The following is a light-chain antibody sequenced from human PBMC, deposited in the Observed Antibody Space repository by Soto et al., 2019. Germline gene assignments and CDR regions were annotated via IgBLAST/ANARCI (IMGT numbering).Light chain of an antibody. CDR3: NSYTSTNTLV. CDR2: DVT. CDR1: SRDVGGYNH. Sequence: QSVLTQPASVSGSPGQSITISCTGTSRDVGGYNHVSWYQQHPGKAPKLMIYDVTDRPSGVSNRFSGSKSGNTASLAISGLQAEDEADYYCNSYTSTNTLVFGGGTKVTVL. J-gene: IGLJ2*01. V-gene: IGLV2-14*03.